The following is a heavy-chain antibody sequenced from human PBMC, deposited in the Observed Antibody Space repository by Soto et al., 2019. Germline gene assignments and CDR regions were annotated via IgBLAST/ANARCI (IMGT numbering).Heavy chain of an antibody. V-gene: IGHV1-69*12. CDR1: GGTFSSYA. Sequence: QVQLVQSGAEVKKPGSSVKVSCKASGGTFSSYAISWVRQAPGQGLEWMGGIIPIFDTADYAQKFQGRVTITADESTSTAYMELGSLRSEDTAVYYCASHGITGTWVYYYGMDVWGQGTTVTVSS. CDR2: IIPIFDTA. D-gene: IGHD1-7*01. J-gene: IGHJ6*02. CDR3: ASHGITGTWVYYYGMDV.